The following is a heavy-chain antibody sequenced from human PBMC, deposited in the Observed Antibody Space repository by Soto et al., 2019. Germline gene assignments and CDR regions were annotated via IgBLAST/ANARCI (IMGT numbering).Heavy chain of an antibody. CDR1: GFTFTTCS. Sequence: GGSLRLSCAVSGFTFTTCSTNWVRQAPGMGLEWVANINEDGSEKKYVYSLKGRFTISRDNAQISVFLQMNSLRVEDTAVYYCARFATLGYWGQGILVTVSS. CDR2: INEDGSEK. D-gene: IGHD3-16*01. V-gene: IGHV3-7*01. CDR3: ARFATLGY. J-gene: IGHJ4*02.